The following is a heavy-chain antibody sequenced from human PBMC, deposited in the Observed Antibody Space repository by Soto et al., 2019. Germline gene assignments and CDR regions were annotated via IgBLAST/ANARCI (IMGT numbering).Heavy chain of an antibody. V-gene: IGHV4-39*01. CDR3: ARPDSRTWAAPFGS. J-gene: IGHJ4*02. D-gene: IGHD5-18*01. Sequence: SETLSLTCTVSGASITRGNYYGGWIRQPPAKGLQWIGSSSYTGNTYFNPSLRSRVTISFDTSKNQFSLRLTSVTASDTAVYYCARPDSRTWAAPFGSWGQGTLVTVS. CDR2: SSYTGNT. CDR1: GASITRGNYY.